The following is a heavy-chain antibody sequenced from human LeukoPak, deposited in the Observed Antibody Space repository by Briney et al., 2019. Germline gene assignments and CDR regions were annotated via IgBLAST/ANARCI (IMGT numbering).Heavy chain of an antibody. V-gene: IGHV3-30*04. Sequence: GRSLRLSCAASGFTFSSYAMHWVRQAPGKGLEWVAVISYDGSNKYYADSVKGRFTISRDNSKNTLYLQMNSLRAEDTAVYYCARDLGGLVNWGQGTLVTVSS. D-gene: IGHD2/OR15-2a*01. CDR2: ISYDGSNK. CDR1: GFTFSSYA. CDR3: ARDLGGLVN. J-gene: IGHJ4*02.